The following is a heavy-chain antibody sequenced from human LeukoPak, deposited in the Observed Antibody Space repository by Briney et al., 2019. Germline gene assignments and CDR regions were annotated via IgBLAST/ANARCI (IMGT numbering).Heavy chain of an antibody. Sequence: GGSLRLSCASSGFTFSNFGINWVRQAPGKGLEWVSSISSSSSYISYADSVKGRFTISRDNAKNSLDLQMNSLRAEDTAVYYCAIDRYSSGWYTFDYWGQGTLVTVSS. V-gene: IGHV3-21*01. CDR2: ISSSSSYI. CDR3: AIDRYSSGWYTFDY. J-gene: IGHJ4*02. D-gene: IGHD6-19*01. CDR1: GFTFSNFG.